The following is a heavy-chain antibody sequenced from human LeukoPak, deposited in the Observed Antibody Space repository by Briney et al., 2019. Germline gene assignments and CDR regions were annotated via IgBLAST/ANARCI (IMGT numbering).Heavy chain of an antibody. V-gene: IGHV4-59*01. J-gene: IGHJ2*01. CDR3: ARDKALRNWYFDL. CDR2: ILNTGSA. CDR1: GASISSYY. Sequence: ASETLSLTCTVSGASISSYYWGWLRQPPGKGLEWLGYILNTGSANYNPSLKSRVTISIDTSKNQFSLKLTSVTAADTAVYYCARDKALRNWYFDLWGRGTLATVSS.